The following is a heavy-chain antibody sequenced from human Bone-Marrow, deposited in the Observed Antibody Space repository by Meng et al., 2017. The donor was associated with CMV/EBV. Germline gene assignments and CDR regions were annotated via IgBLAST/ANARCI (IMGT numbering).Heavy chain of an antibody. CDR1: GYTFIGYG. CDR3: ARDRIHDAFDI. D-gene: IGHD2-21*01. V-gene: IGHV1-18*04. Sequence: ASVKVSCKASGYTFIGYGISWVRQAPGQGLEWMGWISGRDGNTKYPTNMQDRVIMTRDSFKGTVYMELRSLRSDDTAVYYCARDRIHDAFDIWGQGTMVTVSS. J-gene: IGHJ3*02. CDR2: ISGRDGNT.